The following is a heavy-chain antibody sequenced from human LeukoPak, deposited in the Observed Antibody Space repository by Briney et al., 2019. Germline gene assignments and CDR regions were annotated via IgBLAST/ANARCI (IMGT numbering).Heavy chain of an antibody. CDR1: GFTFSSYS. Sequence: GGSLRLSCAASGFTFSSYSMNWVRQAPGKGLEWVSYISSSSSTIYYADSVKGRFTISRDNAKNSLYLQMNSLRAEDTAVYYCARNIFTYCSSTSCYMGAFDYWGQGTLVTVSS. D-gene: IGHD2-2*02. CDR3: ARNIFTYCSSTSCYMGAFDY. CDR2: ISSSSSTI. V-gene: IGHV3-48*01. J-gene: IGHJ4*02.